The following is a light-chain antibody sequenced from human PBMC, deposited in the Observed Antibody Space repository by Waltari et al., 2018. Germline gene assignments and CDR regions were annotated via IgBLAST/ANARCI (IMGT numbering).Light chain of an antibody. CDR1: QVMISY. CDR3: QQYYSYPR. J-gene: IGKJ5*01. CDR2: AAS. V-gene: IGKV1-8*01. Sequence: IRLTQSPSSLSASTGDRVTITGRAGQVMISYLAWYQQKPGKAPKLLLYAASTLQSGVPSRFSGSGSGTDFTLTISCLQSEDFATYYCQQYYSYPRFGQGTRLEIK.